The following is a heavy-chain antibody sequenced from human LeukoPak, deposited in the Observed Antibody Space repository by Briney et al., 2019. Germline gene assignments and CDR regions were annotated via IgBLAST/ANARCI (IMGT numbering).Heavy chain of an antibody. CDR2: IHHSGNT. CDR1: GGSFSGYY. J-gene: IGHJ3*02. Sequence: SETLSLTCAVYGGSFSGYYWSWIRQPPGMRLEWIGNIHHSGNTNYNPSLKSRVTISVDTSKNQFSLKLRSVTAADTAVYYCARGIHPRADRPRSFDIWGQGTMVTVSS. D-gene: IGHD6-6*01. V-gene: IGHV4-34*01. CDR3: ARGIHPRADRPRSFDI.